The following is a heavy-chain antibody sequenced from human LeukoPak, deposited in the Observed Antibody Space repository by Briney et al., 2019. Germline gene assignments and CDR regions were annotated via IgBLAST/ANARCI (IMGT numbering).Heavy chain of an antibody. CDR1: GFTFSSYG. CDR3: AKDLVAVATHTPIDY. V-gene: IGHV3-30*02. Sequence: GGSLRLSCAASGFTFSSYGMHWVRQAPGKGLEWVAFIRYDGTNQYYADSVKGRFTISRDNSKNTVYLQMNSLRAEDTAVYYCAKDLVAVATHTPIDYWGQGTLVTVSS. D-gene: IGHD6-19*01. J-gene: IGHJ4*02. CDR2: IRYDGTNQ.